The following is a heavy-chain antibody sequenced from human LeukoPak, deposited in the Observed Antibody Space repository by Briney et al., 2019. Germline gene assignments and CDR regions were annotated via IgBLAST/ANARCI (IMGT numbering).Heavy chain of an antibody. J-gene: IGHJ4*02. V-gene: IGHV3-23*01. D-gene: IGHD6-13*01. CDR3: AKDLAPPRIAAAGTSSYGLDY. Sequence: GGSLRLSCVASGFSFRNFGMHWVRQAPGKGLEWVSAISGSGGSTYYADSVKGRFTISRDNSKNTLYLQMNSLRAEDTAVYYCAKDLAPPRIAAAGTSSYGLDYWGQGTLVTVSS. CDR1: GFSFRNFG. CDR2: ISGSGGST.